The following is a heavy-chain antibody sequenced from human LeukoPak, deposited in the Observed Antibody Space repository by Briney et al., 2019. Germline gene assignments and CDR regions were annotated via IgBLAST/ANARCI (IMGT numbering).Heavy chain of an antibody. Sequence: SETLSLTCTVSGGSISSYYWSWIRHPPGKGLEWIGYIYYSGSTNYNPSLKSRVTISVDTSKNQFSLKLSSVTAADTAVYYCARGEYGDYIDYWGQGTLVTVSS. CDR1: GGSISSYY. CDR2: IYYSGST. D-gene: IGHD4-17*01. CDR3: ARGEYGDYIDY. J-gene: IGHJ4*02. V-gene: IGHV4-59*08.